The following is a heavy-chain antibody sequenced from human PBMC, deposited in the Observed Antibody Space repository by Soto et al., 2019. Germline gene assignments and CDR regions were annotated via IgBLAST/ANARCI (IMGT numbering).Heavy chain of an antibody. J-gene: IGHJ4*02. V-gene: IGHV1-69*13. CDR2: IIPIFGTA. CDR3: ARGIAVAGTVVGSFDY. D-gene: IGHD6-19*01. Sequence: SVKVSCKASGGTFSSYAISWVRQAPGQGLEWMGGIIPIFGTANYAQKFQGRVTITADESTSTAYMELSSLRSEDTAVYYCARGIAVAGTVVGSFDYWGQGTLVTVSS. CDR1: GGTFSSYA.